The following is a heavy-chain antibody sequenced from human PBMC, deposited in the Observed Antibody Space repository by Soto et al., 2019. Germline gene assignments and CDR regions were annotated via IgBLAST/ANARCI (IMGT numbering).Heavy chain of an antibody. J-gene: IGHJ4*02. D-gene: IGHD3-22*01. CDR2: ISYDGSNK. CDR3: AKDVANSSGYSYYFDY. CDR1: GFTFSSYG. Sequence: QVQLVESGGGVVQPGRSLRLSCAASGFTFSSYGMHWVRQAPGKGLEWVAVISYDGSNKYYAGSVKGRFTISRDNSKNTLYLQMNSLRAEDTAVYYCAKDVANSSGYSYYFDYWGQGTLVTVSS. V-gene: IGHV3-30*18.